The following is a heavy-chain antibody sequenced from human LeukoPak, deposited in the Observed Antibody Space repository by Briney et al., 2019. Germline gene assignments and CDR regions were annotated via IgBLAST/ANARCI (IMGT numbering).Heavy chain of an antibody. D-gene: IGHD3-22*01. CDR3: AKRGVVIRVILVGFHKEAYYFDS. CDR2: ISGSGGGT. V-gene: IGHV3-23*01. J-gene: IGHJ4*02. Sequence: PGGSLRLSCAVSGITLSNYGMSWVRQAPGKGLEWVAGISGSGGGTNYADSVKGRFTISRDNPKNTLHLQMNSLRAEDTAVYFCAKRGVVIRVILVGFHKEAYYFDSWGQGALVTVSS. CDR1: GITLSNYG.